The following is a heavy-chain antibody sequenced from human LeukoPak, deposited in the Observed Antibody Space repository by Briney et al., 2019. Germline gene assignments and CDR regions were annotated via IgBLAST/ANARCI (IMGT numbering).Heavy chain of an antibody. CDR1: GFTFSGSS. CDR3: ARTRDGFSYYYGMDV. J-gene: IGHJ6*02. V-gene: IGHV3-21*01. Sequence: PGGSLRLSCAASGFTFSGSSMNWVRQAPGKGLEWVSSISSGSSYIYYSDSVKGRFTISRDNAKNSPYLQMNSLRAEDTAVYYCARTRDGFSYYYGMDVWGQGTTVTVSS. CDR2: ISSGSSYI. D-gene: IGHD5-24*01.